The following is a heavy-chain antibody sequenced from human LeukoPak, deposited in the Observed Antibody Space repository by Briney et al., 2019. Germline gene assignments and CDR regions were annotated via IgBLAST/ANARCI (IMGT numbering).Heavy chain of an antibody. Sequence: SQTLSLTCAISGDSVSSNSAAWNWIRQSPSTGLEWLGRTYYRSKWYNDYAVSVKSRITINPDTSKNQFSLQLNSVTPEDTAVYYCARVRIAAAGTGFDYWGQGTLVTVSS. D-gene: IGHD6-13*01. V-gene: IGHV6-1*01. CDR1: GDSVSSNSAA. CDR3: ARVRIAAAGTGFDY. J-gene: IGHJ4*02. CDR2: TYYRSKWYN.